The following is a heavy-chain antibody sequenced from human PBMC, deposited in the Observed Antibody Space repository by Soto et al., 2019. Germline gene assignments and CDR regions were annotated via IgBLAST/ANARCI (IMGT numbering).Heavy chain of an antibody. CDR2: IYYSGST. J-gene: IGHJ6*02. V-gene: IGHV4-59*08. D-gene: IGHD4-17*01. Sequence: SETLSLTCTVSGGSISSYYWSWIRQPPGKGLEWIGYIYYSGSTNYNPSLKSRVTISVDTSKNQFSLKLSTVTAADTAVYYCARHYGDYDQAYYYYGMDVWGQGTTVTVSS. CDR1: GGSISSYY. CDR3: ARHYGDYDQAYYYYGMDV.